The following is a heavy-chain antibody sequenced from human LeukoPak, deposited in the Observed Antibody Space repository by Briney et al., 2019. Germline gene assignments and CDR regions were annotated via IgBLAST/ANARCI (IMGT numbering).Heavy chain of an antibody. D-gene: IGHD3-16*02. J-gene: IGHJ6*02. V-gene: IGHV4-59*08. CDR2: IYYSGST. CDR3: ARGGYIWGCYRAYGMDV. Sequence: SETLSLTCTVSGGSISSSYWSWIRQPPGKGLEWIGYIYYSGSTNYNPSLKSRVTISVDTSKNQFSLKLSSVTAAGTAVYYCARGGYIWGCYRAYGMDVWGQGTTVTVSS. CDR1: GGSISSSY.